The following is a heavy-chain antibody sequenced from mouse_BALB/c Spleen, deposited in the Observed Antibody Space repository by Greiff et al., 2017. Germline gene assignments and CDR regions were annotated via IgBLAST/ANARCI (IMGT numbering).Heavy chain of an antibody. J-gene: IGHJ4*01. CDR2: ISYSGST. D-gene: IGHD2-3*01. V-gene: IGHV3-2*02. CDR1: GYSITSDYA. CDR3: AREGDGYLYYYAMDY. Sequence: EVQLQESGPGLVKPSQSLSLTCTVTGYSITSDYAWNWIRQFPGNKLEWMGYISYSGSTSYNPSLKSRISITRDTSKNQFFLQLNSVTTEDTATYYCAREGDGYLYYYAMDYWGQGTSVTVSS.